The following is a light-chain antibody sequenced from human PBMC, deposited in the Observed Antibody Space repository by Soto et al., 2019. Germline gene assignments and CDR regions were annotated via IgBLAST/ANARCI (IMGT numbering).Light chain of an antibody. CDR2: AAS. CDR1: QSVNLN. V-gene: IGKV3-20*01. Sequence: EIMMTQSPGTLSVSPGEGATLSCTASQSVNLNLAWYQQKPGQPPRLLIYAASTRATGIPDRFSGSGSGTDFTLTISRLEPEDFAVFYCQQYAVSPITFGQGTRLEIK. CDR3: QQYAVSPIT. J-gene: IGKJ5*01.